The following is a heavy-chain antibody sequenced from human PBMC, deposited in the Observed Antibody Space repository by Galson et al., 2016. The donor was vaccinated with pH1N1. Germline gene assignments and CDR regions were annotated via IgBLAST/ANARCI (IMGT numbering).Heavy chain of an antibody. Sequence: SLRLSCAASGFDFNNYWMNWVRQAPGKGLEWVASIKEDGSEKLYGDSVKGRFTISRDNAKNSLYLQMNSLRVEDTSGYFCAREVGGRSSYWGQGALVTVSS. CDR2: IKEDGSEK. J-gene: IGHJ4*02. D-gene: IGHD6-19*01. CDR3: AREVGGRSSY. CDR1: GFDFNNYW. V-gene: IGHV3-7*01.